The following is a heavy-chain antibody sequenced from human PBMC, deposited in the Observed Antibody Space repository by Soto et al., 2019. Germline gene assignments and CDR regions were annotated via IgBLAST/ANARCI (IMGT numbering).Heavy chain of an antibody. J-gene: IGHJ4*02. CDR1: GFSLTTSGVG. CDR3: AHTDCSGGSCYPKFDS. Sequence: QITLKESGPTLVKPTQTLTLTCTFSGFSLTTSGVGVGWIRQPPGKALEWLAVIFWDDDKRFSPSRNNRLTITEDTSRNPVALKMTNIEPVETATYYCAHTDCSGGSCYPKFDSWGQGAQVTVSS. D-gene: IGHD2-15*01. V-gene: IGHV2-5*02. CDR2: IFWDDDK.